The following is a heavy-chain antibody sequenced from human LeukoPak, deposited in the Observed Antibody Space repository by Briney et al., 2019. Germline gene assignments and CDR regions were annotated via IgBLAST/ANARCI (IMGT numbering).Heavy chain of an antibody. CDR1: GYIFTDYY. CDR2: INPNSGGT. J-gene: IGHJ4*02. CDR3: ARARYCCTTSCPLDY. Sequence: GASVKVSCTASGYIFTDYYIHWVRQAPGQGHEWMGRINPNSGGTNFAQKFQARVTMTSDTSISTAYMEVSGLESDDTAVYYCARARYCCTTSCPLDYWGQGTLVTVSS. D-gene: IGHD2-2*01. V-gene: IGHV1-2*06.